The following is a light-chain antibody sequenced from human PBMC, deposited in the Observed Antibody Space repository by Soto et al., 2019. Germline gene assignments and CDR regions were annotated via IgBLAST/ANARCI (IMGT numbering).Light chain of an antibody. CDR2: GAS. J-gene: IGKJ5*01. CDR1: HSVSSN. CDR3: QQYDNWPIT. V-gene: IGKV3-15*01. Sequence: EIVMTQSPATLSVSPGERATLSCRASHSVSSNFAWYQQKPGQAPRPLIYGASTRATGIPARFSGSGSGTEFTLTISSLQSEDFAVFYCQQYDNWPITFGQGTRLEIK.